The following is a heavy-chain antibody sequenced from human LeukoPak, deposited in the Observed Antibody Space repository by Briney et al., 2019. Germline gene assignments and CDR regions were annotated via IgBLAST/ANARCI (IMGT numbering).Heavy chain of an antibody. J-gene: IGHJ4*02. Sequence: SGTLSLTCTVSGGSISSTSYYWGWIRQPPGKGLEWIGSIYYSGRTYYNPSLKSRVTISVDTSKNQFSLKLNSVTAADTAVYYCARILYSNNIDYWGQGTLVTVSS. V-gene: IGHV4-39*07. CDR2: IYYSGRT. D-gene: IGHD2/OR15-2a*01. CDR3: ARILYSNNIDY. CDR1: GGSISSTSYY.